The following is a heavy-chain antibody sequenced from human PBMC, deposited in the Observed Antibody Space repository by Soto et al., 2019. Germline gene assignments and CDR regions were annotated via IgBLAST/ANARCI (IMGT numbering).Heavy chain of an antibody. Sequence: GGSLGLSCAASGFTFSSYGVHWVRQAPGKGLEWVAVISYDGSNKYYADSVKGRFTISRDNSKNTLYLQMNSLRAEDTAVYYCAKDPRATQTNYYYYYYLDVWGKGTTVTVSS. J-gene: IGHJ6*03. CDR2: ISYDGSNK. V-gene: IGHV3-30*18. D-gene: IGHD1-26*01. CDR1: GFTFSSYG. CDR3: AKDPRATQTNYYYYYYLDV.